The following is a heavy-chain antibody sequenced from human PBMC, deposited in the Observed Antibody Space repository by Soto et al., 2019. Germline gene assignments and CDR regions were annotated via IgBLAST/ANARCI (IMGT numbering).Heavy chain of an antibody. D-gene: IGHD6-19*01. CDR3: AKDLSGYSSGWYYFDY. CDR2: ISGSGGST. CDR1: GFTFSSYA. V-gene: IGHV3-23*01. J-gene: IGHJ4*02. Sequence: PGGSLRLSCAASGFTFSSYAMSWVRQAPGKGLEWVSAISGSGGSTYYADSVKGRFTISRDNSKNTLYLQMNSLRAEDTAVYYCAKDLSGYSSGWYYFDYWGQGTLVTVSS.